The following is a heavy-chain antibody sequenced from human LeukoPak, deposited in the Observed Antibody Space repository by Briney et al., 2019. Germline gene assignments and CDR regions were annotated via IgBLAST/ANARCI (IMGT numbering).Heavy chain of an antibody. CDR1: GFTFRNYW. D-gene: IGHD2-15*01. Sequence: GGSQRLXCAASGFTFRNYWMSWVRQAPGKGLEWVANIKEDGSEKYYVDSVKGRFVISRDNAKNSLYLQMDSLRVDDTAIYYCARDQEGGAGSCYFDFWGQGALVTVSS. CDR3: ARDQEGGAGSCYFDF. CDR2: IKEDGSEK. V-gene: IGHV3-7*01. J-gene: IGHJ4*02.